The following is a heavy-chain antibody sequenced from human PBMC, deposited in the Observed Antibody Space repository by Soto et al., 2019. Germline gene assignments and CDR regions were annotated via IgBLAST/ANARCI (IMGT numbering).Heavy chain of an antibody. V-gene: IGHV3-15*01. CDR2: IKSKTDGGTT. J-gene: IGHJ4*02. D-gene: IGHD3-9*01. Sequence: EVQLVESGGGLVKPGGSLRLSCAASGFTFSNAWMSWVRQAPGKGLEWVGRIKSKTDGGTTDYAAPVKGRFTISRDHSTNTLYLQMNSLKTEDTAVYYCTTSDFDFDWLFPFDYWGKGTLVTVSS. CDR1: GFTFSNAW. CDR3: TTSDFDFDWLFPFDY.